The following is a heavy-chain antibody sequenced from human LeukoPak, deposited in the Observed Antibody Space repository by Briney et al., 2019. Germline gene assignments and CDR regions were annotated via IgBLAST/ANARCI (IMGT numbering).Heavy chain of an antibody. D-gene: IGHD3-22*01. CDR2: ISSSSDSI. V-gene: IGHV3-48*02. Sequence: GGSLRLSCAASGFTFSSYGMNWLRQARGKRLEWVSYISSSSDSIYYADSVKGRFTISRDNAENSLDLQMNSLRDEDTAVYYCARAMRSGYDYWGQGTLVTVSS. J-gene: IGHJ4*02. CDR3: ARAMRSGYDY. CDR1: GFTFSSYG.